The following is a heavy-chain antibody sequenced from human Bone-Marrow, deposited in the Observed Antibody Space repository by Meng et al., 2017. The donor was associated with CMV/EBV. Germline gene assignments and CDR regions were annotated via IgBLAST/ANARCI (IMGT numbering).Heavy chain of an antibody. Sequence: SETLSLTCTVSGGSISGYYWSWIRQPPEKGLEWIGYIYYSGSTNYNPSLKSRVTISVDTSKNQFSLKLSSVTAADTAVYYCARSYEDIVVVPAADTAPRYYYYGMDVWGQGTTVTVSS. D-gene: IGHD2-2*01. J-gene: IGHJ6*02. CDR3: ARSYEDIVVVPAADTAPRYYYYGMDV. CDR1: GGSISGYY. CDR2: IYYSGST. V-gene: IGHV4-59*01.